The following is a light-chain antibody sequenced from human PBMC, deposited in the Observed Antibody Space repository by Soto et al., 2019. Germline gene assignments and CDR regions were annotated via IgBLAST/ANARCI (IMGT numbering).Light chain of an antibody. J-gene: IGLJ7*01. CDR1: SSDVGSHNL. CDR2: EVS. Sequence: QSVLTQPASVSGSPGQSITISCTGTSSDVGSHNLVSWYQQHPGKAPKLMIYEVSKRPLGVSTRLSASQSGKTASLTISGLQAEDEADYYCCSYGGSRAVFGGGTQLTVL. CDR3: CSYGGSRAV. V-gene: IGLV2-23*02.